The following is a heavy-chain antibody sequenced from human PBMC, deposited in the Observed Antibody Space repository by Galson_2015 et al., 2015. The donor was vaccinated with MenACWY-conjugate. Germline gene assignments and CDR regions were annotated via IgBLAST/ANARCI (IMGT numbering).Heavy chain of an antibody. CDR1: GFTFDDYG. V-gene: IGHV3-20*04. Sequence: SLRLSCAASGFTFDDYGMSWVRQAPGKGLEWVSGTNWNGGSTGYADSVKGRFTISRDNAKNSLYLQMNSLRAEDTALHYCARDLAGYTSGWQQTSHAFDIWGQGTMVTVSS. J-gene: IGHJ3*02. CDR2: TNWNGGST. D-gene: IGHD6-19*01. CDR3: ARDLAGYTSGWQQTSHAFDI.